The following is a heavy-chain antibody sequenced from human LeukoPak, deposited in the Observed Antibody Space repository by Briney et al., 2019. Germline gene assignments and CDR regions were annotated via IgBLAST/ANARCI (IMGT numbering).Heavy chain of an antibody. CDR2: ISGSGGST. Sequence: GGSLRLSCAASGFTFSSYAMTWVRQAPGKGLEWVSVISGSGGSTYYVDSVKGRFTISRDNSKNTLYLQMNSLRAEDTAVYYCANGYYDILTGFNWFDPWGQGTLVTVSS. CDR1: GFTFSSYA. D-gene: IGHD3-9*01. CDR3: ANGYYDILTGFNWFDP. J-gene: IGHJ5*02. V-gene: IGHV3-23*01.